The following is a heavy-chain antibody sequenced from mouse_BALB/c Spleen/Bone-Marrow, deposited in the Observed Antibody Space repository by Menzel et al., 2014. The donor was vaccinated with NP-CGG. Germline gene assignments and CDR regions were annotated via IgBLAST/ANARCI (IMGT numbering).Heavy chain of an antibody. Sequence: QVQLKESGAELVRPGTSVKISCEASGYTFTNYWLGWVKQRPGHGLEWIGDIYPGGGYTNYSEKFKGKATLTADTSSSTAYMQLSSLTSEDSAVYFCARVVRRYFDVWGAGTTVTVSS. CDR1: GYTFTNYW. V-gene: IGHV1-63*02. J-gene: IGHJ1*01. CDR2: IYPGGGYT. CDR3: ARVVRRYFDV. D-gene: IGHD1-1*02.